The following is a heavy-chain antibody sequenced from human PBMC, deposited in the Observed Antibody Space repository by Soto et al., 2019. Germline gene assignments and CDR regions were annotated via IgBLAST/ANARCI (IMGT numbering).Heavy chain of an antibody. V-gene: IGHV3-30-3*01. CDR3: AKDLLEDYCIQIVPKYHFDS. CDR1: GFTFEHYV. J-gene: IGHJ4*02. CDR2: ISTDGTKT. Sequence: LVESGGGVGQPGESLRLSWAASGFTFEHYVMHWVRQVPGKGLDWVSLISTDGTKTYYADSGTGRVTIYRDNSGDTLYLQMNHLRPDDTALYSCAKDLLEDYCIQIVPKYHFDSWGQGTLVTVSS. D-gene: IGHD4-4*01.